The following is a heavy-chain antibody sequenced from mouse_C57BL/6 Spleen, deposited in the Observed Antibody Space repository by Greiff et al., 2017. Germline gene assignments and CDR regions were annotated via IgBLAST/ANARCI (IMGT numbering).Heavy chain of an antibody. CDR2: IYPGGGDT. J-gene: IGHJ4*01. CDR3: ARWRDVDYAMDY. V-gene: IGHV1-80*01. Sequence: QVQLQQSGAELVKPGASVKISCKASGYAFSSYWMNWVKQRPGKGLEWIGQIYPGGGDTNYNGKFKGKATLTADKTSSTAYMQLSSLTSEDSAVYFGARWRDVDYAMDYWGQGTSVTVSS. D-gene: IGHD3-3*01. CDR1: GYAFSSYW.